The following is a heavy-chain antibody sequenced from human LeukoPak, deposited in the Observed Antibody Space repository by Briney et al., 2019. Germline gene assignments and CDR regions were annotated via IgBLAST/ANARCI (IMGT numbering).Heavy chain of an antibody. Sequence: GGSVRLPCAASGSAFRTCTMNWVRQAPGKGLEWVSFISSTGHNIYTTSLFRGRFTISRDNATNSLYLQMNSLREEDTAVYYCGGEFLSIRASMEVWGRG. CDR1: GSAFRTCT. D-gene: IGHD2-21*01. V-gene: IGHV3-21*06. CDR2: ISSTGHNI. CDR3: GGEFLSIRASMEV. J-gene: IGHJ6*04.